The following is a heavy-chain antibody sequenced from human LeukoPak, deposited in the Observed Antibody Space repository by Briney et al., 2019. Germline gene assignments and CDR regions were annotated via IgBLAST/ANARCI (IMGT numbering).Heavy chain of an antibody. CDR3: AREDVLNKGWYDY. J-gene: IGHJ4*02. CDR2: MNPTSGNT. Sequence: GASVTVSCKASVYTFTRYDINWVRQPTGQGLEWMGWMNPTSGNTGYAQKFQRRVTLTSNTSISTAYMELSSLRSEDTAVYYCAREDVLNKGWYDYWGQGTLVTVSS. CDR1: VYTFTRYD. D-gene: IGHD6-19*01. V-gene: IGHV1-8*01.